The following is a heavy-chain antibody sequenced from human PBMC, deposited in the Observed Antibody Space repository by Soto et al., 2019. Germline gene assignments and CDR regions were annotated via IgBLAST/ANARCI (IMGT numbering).Heavy chain of an antibody. D-gene: IGHD1-26*01. CDR2: IRGDLVTT. CDR1: GFTFTDHA. Sequence: XGSMRLSCAPDGFTFTDHAMHWVRQAPGEGRDWVSGIRGDLVTTPYADSVKGRFTISRDNSKNTLYLQMNSLRAEDTAIYYCVKEGKMGVEGFDFWGQGTLVTVSS. V-gene: IGHV3-23*01. J-gene: IGHJ4*02. CDR3: VKEGKMGVEGFDF.